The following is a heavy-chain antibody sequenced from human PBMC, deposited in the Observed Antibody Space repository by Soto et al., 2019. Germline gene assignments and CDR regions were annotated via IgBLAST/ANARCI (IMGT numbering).Heavy chain of an antibody. Sequence: LRLCCAAADFDFSSYGIHWVRQAPGKGLEWVAASSYDGRETFYADSAKGRFTVSKEMSKNTAFLQMNALRHEDTAVYFCARDSVLPILNFDNWGHGTPVTVSS. V-gene: IGHV3-30*03. CDR1: DFDFSSYG. CDR3: ARDSVLPILNFDN. D-gene: IGHD2-8*01. J-gene: IGHJ4*01. CDR2: SSYDGRET.